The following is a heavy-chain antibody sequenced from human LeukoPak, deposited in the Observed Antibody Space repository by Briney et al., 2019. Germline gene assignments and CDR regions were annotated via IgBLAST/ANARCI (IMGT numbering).Heavy chain of an antibody. CDR3: ARLSDGYNDF. CDR1: GYRFGNYW. D-gene: IGHD5-24*01. CDR2: IYPGDSDT. Sequence: GESLKISCKGSGYRFGNYWIARVRQMPGKGLESMGIIYPGDSDTRYSPSFQGQVTFSADKSISTAYLQWSSLKASDTAMYYCARLSDGYNDFWGQGTLVTVSP. V-gene: IGHV5-51*01. J-gene: IGHJ4*02.